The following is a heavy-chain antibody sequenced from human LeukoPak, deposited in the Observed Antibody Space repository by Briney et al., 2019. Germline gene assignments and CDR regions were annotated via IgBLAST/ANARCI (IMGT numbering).Heavy chain of an antibody. CDR2: ISAYNGNT. J-gene: IGHJ2*01. CDR1: GYTFTSYG. Sequence: GASVKVSCKASGYTFTSYGISWVRQAPGQGLEWMGWISAYNGNTNYAQKFQGRVTITADKSTSTAYMELSSLRSEDTAVYYCARDIEEQQLVRAGFDLWGRGTLVTVSS. CDR3: ARDIEEQQLVRAGFDL. V-gene: IGHV1-18*01. D-gene: IGHD6-13*01.